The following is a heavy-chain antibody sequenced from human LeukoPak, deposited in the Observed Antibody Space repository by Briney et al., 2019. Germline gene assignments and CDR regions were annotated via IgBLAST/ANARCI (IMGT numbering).Heavy chain of an antibody. CDR2: IYYSGST. Sequence: TPSETLSLTCTVSGGSISSSSYYWGWIRQPPGKGLEWIGSIYYSGSTYYNPSLKSRVTISVDTSKNQFSLKLSSVTAADTAVYYCARPRLLYGSGPILVWGQGTLVTVSS. D-gene: IGHD3-10*01. J-gene: IGHJ4*02. CDR1: GGSISSSSYY. CDR3: ARPRLLYGSGPILV. V-gene: IGHV4-39*07.